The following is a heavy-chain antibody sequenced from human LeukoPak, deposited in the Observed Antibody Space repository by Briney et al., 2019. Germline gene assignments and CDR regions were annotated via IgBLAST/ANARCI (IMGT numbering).Heavy chain of an antibody. CDR3: ARDPYTSSWYWAFDI. J-gene: IGHJ3*02. V-gene: IGHV3-66*02. D-gene: IGHD6-13*01. Sequence: GGSLRLSCAASALTLSGNYMTWVRQAPGKGLEWVSVIYSGGSTYYADSVTGRFTISRDSSKNTLYLQMNSLRPEDTAVYYCARDPYTSSWYWAFDIWGQGTMVTVSS. CDR1: ALTLSGNY. CDR2: IYSGGST.